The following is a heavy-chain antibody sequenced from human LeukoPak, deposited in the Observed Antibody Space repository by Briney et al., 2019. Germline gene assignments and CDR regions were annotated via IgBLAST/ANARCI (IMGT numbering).Heavy chain of an antibody. CDR2: ISYDGSDK. V-gene: IGHV3-30*04. CDR3: ARDLARNYYDSSGYYPPTFDY. Sequence: GGSLRLSCAASGFTFSSYAMHWVRQAPGKGLEWVADISYDGSDKYYADSVKGRFTISRDNAKNSLYLQMNSLRDEDTAVYYCARDLARNYYDSSGYYPPTFDYWGQGTLVTVSS. CDR1: GFTFSSYA. D-gene: IGHD3-22*01. J-gene: IGHJ4*02.